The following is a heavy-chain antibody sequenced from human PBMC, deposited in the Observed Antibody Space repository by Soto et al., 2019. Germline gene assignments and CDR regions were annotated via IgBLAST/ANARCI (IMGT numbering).Heavy chain of an antibody. CDR1: GFTFSTYA. J-gene: IGHJ6*03. V-gene: IGHV3-23*01. Sequence: EVQLLESGGDLVQPGASLRLSCAASGFTFSTYAMSWVRQTPGKGLEWVSVISGGGDFTKYPDSVKGRFTISRDNSKNTLYLQMNSLRDEDTAAYYCAKNDFGDGALYYYYYYMDVWGKGTTVTVSS. D-gene: IGHD4-17*01. CDR3: AKNDFGDGALYYYYYYMDV. CDR2: ISGGGDFT.